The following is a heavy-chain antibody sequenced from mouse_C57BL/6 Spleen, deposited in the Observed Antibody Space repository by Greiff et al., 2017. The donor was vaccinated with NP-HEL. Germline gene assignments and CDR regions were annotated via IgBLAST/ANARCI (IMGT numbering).Heavy chain of an antibody. V-gene: IGHV5-4*01. Sequence: EVQGVESGGGLVKPGGSLKLSCAASGFTFSSYAMSWVRQTPEKRLEWVATISDGGSYTYYPDNVKGRFTLSRDNAKNNLYLQMSHLKSEDTAMYYCAREEGYPAWFAYWGKGTLVTVSA. CDR3: AREEGYPAWFAY. J-gene: IGHJ3*01. CDR1: GFTFSSYA. D-gene: IGHD2-2*01. CDR2: ISDGGSYT.